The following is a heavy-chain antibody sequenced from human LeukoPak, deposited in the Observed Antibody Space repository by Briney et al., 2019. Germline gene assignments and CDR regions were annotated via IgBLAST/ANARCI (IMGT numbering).Heavy chain of an antibody. J-gene: IGHJ4*02. D-gene: IGHD1-26*01. Sequence: GGSLRLSCAASGFTSSSYEMNWVRQDPGKGLEWVSYISSSGSTIYYADSVKGRFTISRDNAKNSLYLQMNSLRAEDTAVYYCARDTRELLDYWGQGTLVTVSS. CDR3: ARDTRELLDY. CDR2: ISSSGSTI. CDR1: GFTSSSYE. V-gene: IGHV3-48*03.